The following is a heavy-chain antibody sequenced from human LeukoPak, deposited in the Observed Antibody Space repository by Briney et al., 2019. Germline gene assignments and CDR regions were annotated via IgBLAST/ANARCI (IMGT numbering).Heavy chain of an antibody. Sequence: PGGSLRLSCEASGFTFSSLYMDWVRKAPGKGLEWVGRIRNKAADYSTDYASSVKGRFTISRDDSRNSLYLQMSSLKSEDTALYCCVRVRDGGSFDFWGQGTLVTVSS. V-gene: IGHV3-72*01. J-gene: IGHJ4*02. D-gene: IGHD4-23*01. CDR1: GFTFSSLY. CDR3: VRVRDGGSFDF. CDR2: IRNKAADYST.